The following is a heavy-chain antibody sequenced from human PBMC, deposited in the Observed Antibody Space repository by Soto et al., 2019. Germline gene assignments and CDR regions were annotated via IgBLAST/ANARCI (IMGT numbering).Heavy chain of an antibody. Sequence: QVHLEESGGGVVQPGRSLRLSCAASGFTFSSYVMHWVRQAPGKGLEWVAVTSYDGSSKYYADSVKGRFTISRDNSKNTLYLHMNSLKTEDTAVYYCAKEWGRYCSGATCCLFHYWGQGTLVTVSS. CDR3: AKEWGRYCSGATCCLFHY. V-gene: IGHV3-30*18. D-gene: IGHD2-15*01. CDR1: GFTFSSYV. J-gene: IGHJ4*02. CDR2: TSYDGSSK.